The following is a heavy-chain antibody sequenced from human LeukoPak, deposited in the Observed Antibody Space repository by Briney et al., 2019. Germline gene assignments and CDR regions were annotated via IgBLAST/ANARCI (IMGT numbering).Heavy chain of an antibody. V-gene: IGHV3-53*01. D-gene: IGHD3-10*01. J-gene: IGHJ2*01. Sequence: GGSRTLSWPASGFSVSTNYMNWVRQAPGEWLEWVSILYSGSTTYYTDSVKGRFTISRDNSRNTLYLHMTNLRAEDTAVYYCARVGDHYRWYLDLWGRGSLLTVSS. CDR3: ARVGDHYRWYLDL. CDR1: GFSVSTNY. CDR2: LYSGSTT.